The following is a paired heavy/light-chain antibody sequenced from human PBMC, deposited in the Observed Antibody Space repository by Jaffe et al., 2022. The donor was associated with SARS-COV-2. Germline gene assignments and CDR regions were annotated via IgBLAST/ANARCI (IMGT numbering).Light chain of an antibody. Sequence: QSVLTQPPSVSGALGQRVTISCNGGNSNIGANYDVHWYQQLPGTAPKLLIYSDSNRPSGVPDRFSGSKSGTSASLAITGLQAEDEADYYCQSYDHNLSGHLVFGGGTTLTVL. V-gene: IGLV1-40*01. CDR1: NSNIGANYD. CDR3: QSYDHNLSGHLV. J-gene: IGLJ3*02. CDR2: SDS.
Heavy chain of an antibody. D-gene: IGHD3-16*01. J-gene: IGHJ4*01. CDR3: ARSWGSELSGVGF. V-gene: IGHV4-39*01. CDR1: GGSISSSTNY. Sequence: QLRLQESGPRLVRPSEILSLTCSVSGGSISSSTNYWGWFRQPPGKGLEWIGSIYSSGSTYYKPSLKGRVTISADTSKNQFSLKLTSVTAADTALYYCARSWGSELSGVGFWGQGTLVTVSS. CDR2: IYSSGST.